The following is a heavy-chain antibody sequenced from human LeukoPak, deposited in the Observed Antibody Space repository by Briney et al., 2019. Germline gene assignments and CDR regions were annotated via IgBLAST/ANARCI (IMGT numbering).Heavy chain of an antibody. Sequence: GGSLRLSCAASGFTFSSYSMNWVRQAPGKGLEWVSSISRSSSYIYYADSVKGRFTISRDNAKNSLYLQMNSLRAEDTAVYYCASLVATTDLDYWGQGTLVTVSS. D-gene: IGHD5-12*01. CDR2: ISRSSSYI. J-gene: IGHJ4*02. CDR1: GFTFSSYS. CDR3: ASLVATTDLDY. V-gene: IGHV3-21*01.